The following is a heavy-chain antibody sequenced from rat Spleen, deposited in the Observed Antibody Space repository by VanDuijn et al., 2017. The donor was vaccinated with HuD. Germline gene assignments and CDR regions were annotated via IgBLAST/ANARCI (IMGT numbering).Heavy chain of an antibody. V-gene: IGHV4-2*01. CDR1: GFNFKDYW. CDR3: VREERGVDY. CDR2: INKDSSIR. Sequence: EVKLVESGGGLVQPGRSLKLSCAASGFNFKDYWMGWVRPAPGKGIEWIGEINKDSSIRKYTPSLKDKSTVSRDNAQNTLYLQMNKVGSEDTAIYYSVREERGVDYWGQGVMVTVSS. J-gene: IGHJ2*01.